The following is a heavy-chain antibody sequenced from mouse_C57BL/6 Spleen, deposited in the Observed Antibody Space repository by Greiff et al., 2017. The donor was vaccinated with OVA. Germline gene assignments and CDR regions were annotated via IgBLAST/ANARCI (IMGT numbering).Heavy chain of an antibody. CDR1: GYAFSSSW. Sequence: VQLQQSGPELVKPGASVKISCKASGYAFSSSWMNWVKQRPGKGLEWIGRIYPGDGDTNYNGKFKGKATLTADKSSSTAYMQLSSLTSEDSAVYFCARSNYDYQFAYWGQGTLVTVSA. J-gene: IGHJ3*01. CDR2: IYPGDGDT. CDR3: ARSNYDYQFAY. D-gene: IGHD2-4*01. V-gene: IGHV1-82*01.